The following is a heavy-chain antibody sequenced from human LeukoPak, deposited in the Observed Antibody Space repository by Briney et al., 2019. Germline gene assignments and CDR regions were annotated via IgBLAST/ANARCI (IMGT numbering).Heavy chain of an antibody. CDR1: GDSLSNNITA. Sequence: SQTLSLTCVISGDSLSNNITACNWISKSPSRGLEWVGRTYYRSKWYNAHEVSVKSRITINPDPSKNQFSLQLTSVTPEDTAVYYFARVEKEGGPYFDYWGQGTLVTVSS. J-gene: IGHJ4*02. CDR2: TYYRSKWYN. CDR3: ARVEKEGGPYFDY. V-gene: IGHV6-1*01. D-gene: IGHD1-26*01.